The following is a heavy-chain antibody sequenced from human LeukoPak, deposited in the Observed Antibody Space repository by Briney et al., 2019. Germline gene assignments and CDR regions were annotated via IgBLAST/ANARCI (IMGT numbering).Heavy chain of an antibody. CDR3: AELGITMIGGV. D-gene: IGHD3-10*02. J-gene: IGHJ6*04. CDR1: GFTFSSYW. V-gene: IGHV3-7*01. CDR2: IKEDGSEK. Sequence: PGGSLRLSCAASGFTFSSYWMSWVRQAPGKGLEWVANIKEDGSEKYYVDSVKGRFTISRDNAKNSLYLQMNSLRAEDTAVYYCAELGITMIGGVWGKGTTVTISS.